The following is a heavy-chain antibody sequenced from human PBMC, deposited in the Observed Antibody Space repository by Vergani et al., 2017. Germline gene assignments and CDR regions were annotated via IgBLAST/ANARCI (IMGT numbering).Heavy chain of an antibody. CDR3: AKANPRNSGYDYLYYYHAMDV. Sequence: EVQLLESAGDLVQPGGSLRLSCAASGFTFNHYAMNWVRQAPGKGLEWVSGISGSGGSTYYAGSVKGRFTISRDSSKNTLYLQMNSLSAGDTAVYYCAKANPRNSGYDYLYYYHAMDVWGQGTTVTVSS. J-gene: IGHJ6*02. CDR2: ISGSGGST. V-gene: IGHV3-23*01. CDR1: GFTFNHYA. D-gene: IGHD5-12*01.